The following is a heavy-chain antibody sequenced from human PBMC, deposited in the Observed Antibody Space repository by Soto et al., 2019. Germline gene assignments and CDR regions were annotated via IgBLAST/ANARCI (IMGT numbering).Heavy chain of an antibody. CDR3: ARFPVPAAIEYYYYYGMDV. V-gene: IGHV4-31*03. CDR2: IYYSGST. CDR1: GGSISSGGYY. Sequence: KPSDTLSLTCIVSGGSISSGGYYWSWIRQHPGKGLEWIGYIYYSGSTYYNPSLKSRVTISVDTSKNQFSLKLSSVTAADTAVYYCARFPVPAAIEYYYYYGMDVWGQGSTVTVSS. J-gene: IGHJ6*02. D-gene: IGHD2-2*02.